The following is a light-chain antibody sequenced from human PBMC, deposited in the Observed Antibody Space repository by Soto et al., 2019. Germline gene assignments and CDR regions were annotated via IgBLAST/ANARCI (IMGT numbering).Light chain of an antibody. CDR1: SSDIGGYNS. CDR2: DVS. CDR3: SSYTDRNNLV. V-gene: IGLV2-8*01. Sequence: ALTQSPSASGSPGQSVTISCTGTSSDIGGYNSVSWYQQHPGKAPKVMIYDVSKRPSGVPDRFSGSKSGNTASLTVSALQAEDEADYYCSSYTDRNNLVFGTGTKVTVL. J-gene: IGLJ1*01.